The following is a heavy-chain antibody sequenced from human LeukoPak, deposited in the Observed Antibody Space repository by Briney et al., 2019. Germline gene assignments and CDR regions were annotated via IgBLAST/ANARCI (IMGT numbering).Heavy chain of an antibody. CDR3: ARERVRYCSSTSCYVFLGAHAFDI. D-gene: IGHD2-2*01. Sequence: RASVKVSCKVSGYTLTELSMHWVRQAPGKGLEWMGGFDPEDGETIYAQKFQGRVTITADESTSTAYMELSSLRSEDTAVYYCARERVRYCSSTSCYVFLGAHAFDIWGQGTMVTVSS. V-gene: IGHV1-24*01. CDR2: FDPEDGET. J-gene: IGHJ3*02. CDR1: GYTLTELS.